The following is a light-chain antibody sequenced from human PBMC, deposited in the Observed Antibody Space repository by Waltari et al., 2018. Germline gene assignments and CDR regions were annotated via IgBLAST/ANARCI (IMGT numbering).Light chain of an antibody. V-gene: IGKV1D-16*01. J-gene: IGKJ1*01. Sequence: TQMTQLPTSLSASVVDKVTITCQASQRISSWLARYQQKPGKAPKPLIYKASRLESGVPSRFSGSGSGTDFTLTISSLQPEDFATYYCQQYNSAPPWTFGQGTKVEIK. CDR1: QRISSW. CDR3: QQYNSAPPWT. CDR2: KAS.